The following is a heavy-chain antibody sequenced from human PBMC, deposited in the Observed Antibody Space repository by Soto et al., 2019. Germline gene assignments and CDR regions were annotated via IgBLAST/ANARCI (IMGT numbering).Heavy chain of an antibody. CDR3: ARYDYNGYYFDY. Sequence: SETLSLTYAVSGGSISSGGYSWSWIRQPPGKGLEWIGYIYHSGSTYYNPSLKSRVTISVYMELSSLKSEDTAVYYCARYDYNGYYFDYWGQGTLVTVSS. D-gene: IGHD4-4*01. J-gene: IGHJ4*02. CDR2: IYHSGST. V-gene: IGHV4-30-2*02. CDR1: GGSISSGGYS.